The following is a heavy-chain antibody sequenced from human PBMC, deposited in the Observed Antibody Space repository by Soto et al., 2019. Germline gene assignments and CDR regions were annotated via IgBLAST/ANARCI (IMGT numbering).Heavy chain of an antibody. CDR3: ATDRCP. J-gene: IGHJ5*02. Sequence: SETLSLTCAVSGGSISTNWWSWVRQPPGKGLEWIGEIYHSGATNYNPSLKNRVTMSVDKSQKHLSLNLTSVTAADTAVYYCATDRCPWGQGTLVTVSS. V-gene: IGHV4-4*02. CDR2: IYHSGAT. CDR1: GGSISTNW.